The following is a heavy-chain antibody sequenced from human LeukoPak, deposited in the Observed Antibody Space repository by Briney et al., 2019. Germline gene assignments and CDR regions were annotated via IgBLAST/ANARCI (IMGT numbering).Heavy chain of an antibody. V-gene: IGHV3-11*01. J-gene: IGHJ4*02. CDR3: ARVSPYYYGSGSYYLRY. D-gene: IGHD3-10*01. CDR1: GFAFSDYY. CDR2: ISSTGNTM. Sequence: GGSLRLSCAASGFAFSDYYMSWFRQAPGKGLEWISYISSTGNTMFYADSVKGRFTISKDNAKSSLYLQVNSLRAEDTAVYYCARVSPYYYGSGSYYLRYWGQGTLVTVSS.